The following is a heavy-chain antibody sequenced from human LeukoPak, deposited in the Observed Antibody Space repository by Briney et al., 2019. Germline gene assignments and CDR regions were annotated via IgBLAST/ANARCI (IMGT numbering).Heavy chain of an antibody. D-gene: IGHD6-13*01. CDR2: IIPIFGTA. V-gene: IGHV1-69*13. CDR3: ARSIYSSSWYPPLDY. J-gene: IGHJ4*02. CDR1: GYAFTGYN. Sequence: GASVKVSCKASGYAFTGYNMHWVRQAPGQGLEWMGGIIPIFGTANYAQKFQGRVTITADESTSTAYMELSSLRSEDTAVYYCARSIYSSSWYPPLDYWGQGTLVTVSP.